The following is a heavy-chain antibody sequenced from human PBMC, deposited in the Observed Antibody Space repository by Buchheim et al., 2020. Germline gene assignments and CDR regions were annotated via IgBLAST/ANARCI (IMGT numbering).Heavy chain of an antibody. V-gene: IGHV3-23*01. CDR3: AKAKDYFDSSGYYYIGFDY. D-gene: IGHD3-22*01. CDR2: ITGSGGGT. J-gene: IGHJ4*02. Sequence: EVQLLESGGGLVQPGGSLRLSCAASGFTFSSYAMSWVRQAPGKGLEWVSAITGSGGGTYYADSVKGRFTISRDNSKNPLYLQMNSLRAEDTAVYYCAKAKDYFDSSGYYYIGFDYWGQGTL. CDR1: GFTFSSYA.